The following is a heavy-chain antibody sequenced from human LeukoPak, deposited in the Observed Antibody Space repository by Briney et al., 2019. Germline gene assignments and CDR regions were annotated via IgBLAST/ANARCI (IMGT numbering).Heavy chain of an antibody. CDR3: ARQAWCSSTSCYAYFDY. V-gene: IGHV5-51*01. CDR2: IYPGDSDT. J-gene: IGHJ4*02. Sequence: GESLKISCKGSGYSFTNYWIGWVRQMPGKGLEWMGIIYPGDSDTTYSPSFQGQVTISADKSISTAYLQWSSLKASDTAMYYCARQAWCSSTSCYAYFDYWGQGTLVTVSS. D-gene: IGHD2-2*01. CDR1: GYSFTNYW.